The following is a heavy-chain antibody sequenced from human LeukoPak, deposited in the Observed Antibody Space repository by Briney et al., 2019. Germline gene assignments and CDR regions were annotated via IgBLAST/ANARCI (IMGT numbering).Heavy chain of an antibody. CDR3: VSGSSGWLYFQH. D-gene: IGHD6-19*01. CDR1: GGSISSGGYY. J-gene: IGHJ1*01. V-gene: IGHV4-31*03. CDR2: IYYSGST. Sequence: PSETLSLTCTVSGGSISSGGYYWSWIRQHPGKGLEWIGYIYYSGSTYYNPSLKSRVTISVDTSKNQFSLKLGSVTAADTAVYYCVSGSSGWLYFQHWGQGTLVTVSS.